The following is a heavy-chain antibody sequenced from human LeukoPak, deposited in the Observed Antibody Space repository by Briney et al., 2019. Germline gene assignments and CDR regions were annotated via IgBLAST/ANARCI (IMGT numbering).Heavy chain of an antibody. V-gene: IGHV3-21*01. CDR3: ARADNDFWSGFSFDY. CDR1: GFTFSSYS. Sequence: PGGSLRLSCAASGFTFSSYSMNWVRQAPGKGLEWVSSISSSSSYIYYADSVKGRFTISRDNAKNSLYLQMNSLRAEDTAVYYCARADNDFWSGFSFDYWGQGTLVTVSS. CDR2: ISSSSSYI. D-gene: IGHD3-3*01. J-gene: IGHJ4*02.